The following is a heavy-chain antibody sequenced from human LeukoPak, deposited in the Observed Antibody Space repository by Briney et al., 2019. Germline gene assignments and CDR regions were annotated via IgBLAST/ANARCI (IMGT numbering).Heavy chain of an antibody. Sequence: ASVKVSCKASGYTFTGYYMHWVRQAPGQGLEWMGWINPNSGGTNYAQKFQGRVTMTRDTSISTAYMELSRLRSEDTAVYYCASNLCGGDCYSGFYYYYYYMDVWGKGTTVTVSS. CDR3: ASNLCGGDCYSGFYYYYYYMDV. V-gene: IGHV1-2*02. CDR1: GYTFTGYY. CDR2: INPNSGGT. J-gene: IGHJ6*03. D-gene: IGHD2-21*01.